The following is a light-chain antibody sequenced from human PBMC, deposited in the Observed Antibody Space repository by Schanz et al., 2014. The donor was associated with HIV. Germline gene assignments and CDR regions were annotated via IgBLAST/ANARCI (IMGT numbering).Light chain of an antibody. V-gene: IGKV1-12*01. J-gene: IGKJ2*01. CDR2: GAF. Sequence: DVQLTQSPSSVPASVGDRVTITCRASQDISNWVAWYQQKPGKAPKLLIYGAFSLQRGVPSRFSGSGSGTDFTLTISSLQPEDYATYYCQQSYSTLYTFGQGTKLEIK. CDR1: QDISNW. CDR3: QQSYSTLYT.